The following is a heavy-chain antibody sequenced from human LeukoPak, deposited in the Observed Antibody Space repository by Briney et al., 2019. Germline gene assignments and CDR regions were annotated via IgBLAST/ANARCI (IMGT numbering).Heavy chain of an antibody. V-gene: IGHV3-21*01. D-gene: IGHD5-18*01. CDR2: ITSSSSYI. J-gene: IGHJ4*02. Sequence: GGSLRLSCAASGFTFSSYSMNWVRQAPGKGLEWVSSITSSSSYISYADSVKGRFTISRDNAKNSLYLQMNSLRAEDTAVYYCARSVTGDTAMVDYWGQGTLVTVSS. CDR1: GFTFSSYS. CDR3: ARSVTGDTAMVDY.